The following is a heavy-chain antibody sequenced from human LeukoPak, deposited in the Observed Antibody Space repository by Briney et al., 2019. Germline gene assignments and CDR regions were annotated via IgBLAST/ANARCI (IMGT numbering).Heavy chain of an antibody. CDR3: ASGKYFYDDPASLNRASRTALDL. V-gene: IGHV4-59*11. Sequence: PSETLSLTCSVSGDSTAGRYWSWIRQSPGKGLEWLGLVYKSGDINYHPSFRSRLSVSLDRSKTRVSLRLRSVTAADTAVYYCASGKYFYDDPASLNRASRTALDLWARGTMVIVSS. CDR1: GDSTAGRY. D-gene: IGHD3-16*01. J-gene: IGHJ3*01. CDR2: VYKSGDI.